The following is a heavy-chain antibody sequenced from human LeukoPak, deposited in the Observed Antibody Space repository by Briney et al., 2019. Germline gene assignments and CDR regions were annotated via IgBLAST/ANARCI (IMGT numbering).Heavy chain of an antibody. CDR3: ARGRGRDGYNFIDY. CDR1: GYTFIGHY. V-gene: IGHV1-2*02. Sequence: ASVKVSCKASGYTFIGHYIQWVRQAPGQGLEWMGWINPNSGATKYAQNFEGRVTLTRDRSSSTAYMELSKLRSDDTAVYYCARGRGRDGYNFIDYWGQGTLVTVSS. CDR2: INPNSGAT. J-gene: IGHJ4*02. D-gene: IGHD5-24*01.